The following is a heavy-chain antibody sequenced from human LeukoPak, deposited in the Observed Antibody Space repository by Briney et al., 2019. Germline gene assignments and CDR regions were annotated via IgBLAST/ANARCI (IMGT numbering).Heavy chain of an antibody. V-gene: IGHV3-30-3*01. CDR3: ARDLVPNVQWLLHLDAFDI. Sequence: GGSLRLSCAASGFTFSSYAMHWVRQAPGKGLEWVAVISYDGSNKYYADSVKGRFTISRDNSKNTLYLQMNSLRAEDTAVYYCARDLVPNVQWLLHLDAFDIWGQGTMVTVSS. CDR1: GFTFSSYA. CDR2: ISYDGSNK. D-gene: IGHD3-22*01. J-gene: IGHJ3*02.